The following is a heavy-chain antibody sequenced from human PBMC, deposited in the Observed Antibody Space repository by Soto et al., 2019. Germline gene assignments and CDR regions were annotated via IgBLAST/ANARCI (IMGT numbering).Heavy chain of an antibody. CDR1: GYTFTSYA. D-gene: IGHD3-22*01. V-gene: IGHV1-46*01. CDR2: INPSGGST. CDR3: ARVSAYYDSSGPFDP. J-gene: IGHJ5*02. Sequence: ASVKVSCKXSGYTFTSYAMHWVRQAPGQGLEWMGIINPSGGSTSYAQKFQGRVTMTRDTSTSTVYMELSSLRSEDTAVYYCARVSAYYDSSGPFDPWGQGTLVTVSS.